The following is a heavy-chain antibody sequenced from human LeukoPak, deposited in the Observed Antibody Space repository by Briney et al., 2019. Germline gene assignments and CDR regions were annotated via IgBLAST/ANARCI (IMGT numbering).Heavy chain of an antibody. CDR3: ARPPWLGKAEGSFQH. J-gene: IGHJ1*01. Sequence: PGESLKISCKGSGYSFTSYWIGWVRQMPGKGLEWMGIIYPGDSDTRYSPSFQAQVTISADNSSSTAYLQWSSLKASDTAMYYCARPPWLGKAEGSFQHWGQGTLVTVSS. CDR1: GYSFTSYW. D-gene: IGHD6-19*01. V-gene: IGHV5-51*01. CDR2: IYPGDSDT.